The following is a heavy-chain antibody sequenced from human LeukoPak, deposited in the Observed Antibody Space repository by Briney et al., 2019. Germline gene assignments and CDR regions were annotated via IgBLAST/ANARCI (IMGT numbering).Heavy chain of an antibody. V-gene: IGHV3-9*01. D-gene: IGHD3-16*01. CDR3: ARDRGDYYFDY. CDR2: ISWNSGSI. Sequence: SLRLSCAASGFTFDDYAMHWVRQAPGKGLEWVSGISWNSGSIGYADSVKGRFTISRDNAKNTLYLQMNSLRGEDTAVYYCARDRGDYYFDYWGQGTLVTVSS. J-gene: IGHJ4*02. CDR1: GFTFDDYA.